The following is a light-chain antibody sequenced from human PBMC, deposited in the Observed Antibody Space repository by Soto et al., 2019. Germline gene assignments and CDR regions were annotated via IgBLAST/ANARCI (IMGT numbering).Light chain of an antibody. CDR1: QSVSSY. J-gene: IGKJ1*01. V-gene: IGKV3-11*01. Sequence: EIVLAQSPGTLSLSPGERATLSCRASQSVSSYLAWYQQKPGQAPRLLIYDASNRATGIPARFSGSGSGTDFTLTISSLEPEDFAVYYCQQRSNWPPFWTFGQGTKVEIK. CDR3: QQRSNWPPFWT. CDR2: DAS.